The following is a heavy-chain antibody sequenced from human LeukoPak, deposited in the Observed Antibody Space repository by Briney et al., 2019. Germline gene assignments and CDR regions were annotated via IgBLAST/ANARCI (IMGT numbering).Heavy chain of an antibody. CDR1: GFTFSSYA. V-gene: IGHV3-30-3*01. CDR3: ARNGGRAAAGRGWVDY. D-gene: IGHD6-13*01. CDR2: ISYDGSNK. Sequence: PGGSLRLSCAASGFTFSSYAMRWVRQAPGKGLEWVAVISYDGSNKYYADSVKGRFTISRDNSKNTLYLQMNSLRAEDTAVYYCARNGGRAAAGRGWVDYWGQGTLVTVSS. J-gene: IGHJ4*02.